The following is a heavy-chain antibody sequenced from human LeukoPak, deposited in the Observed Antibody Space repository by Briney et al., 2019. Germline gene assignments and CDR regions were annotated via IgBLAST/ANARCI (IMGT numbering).Heavy chain of an antibody. CDR2: INPSGGST. J-gene: IGHJ5*02. CDR3: AKDSSGGSYWFDP. V-gene: IGHV1-46*01. Sequence: ASVKVSCKASGYTFTNYYIHWVRQAPGQGLECMGIINPSGGSTSYAQKFQGRVTMTRDMSTSTVYMELSSLRSEDTAVYYCAKDSSGGSYWFDPWGQGTLVTVSS. D-gene: IGHD2-15*01. CDR1: GYTFTNYY.